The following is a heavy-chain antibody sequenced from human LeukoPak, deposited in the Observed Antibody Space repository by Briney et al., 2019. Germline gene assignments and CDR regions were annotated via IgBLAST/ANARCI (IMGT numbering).Heavy chain of an antibody. J-gene: IGHJ4*02. CDR3: ARGNIAVPGTPYYFEY. CDR1: GYTFSSSD. Sequence: ASVKVSCKASGYTFSSSDINWVRQATGQGLEWMGWMNPNSGNTYYAQRFQGRVTMTRDTSISTAYMEVSSLRSEDTAVYYCARGNIAVPGTPYYFEYWGQGTLVTVSS. V-gene: IGHV1-8*01. CDR2: MNPNSGNT. D-gene: IGHD6-19*01.